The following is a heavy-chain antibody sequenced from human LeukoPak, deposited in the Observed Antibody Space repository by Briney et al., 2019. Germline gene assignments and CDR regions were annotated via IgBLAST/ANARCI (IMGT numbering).Heavy chain of an antibody. CDR2: IYYSGST. D-gene: IGHD4-17*01. V-gene: IGHV4-59*08. J-gene: IGHJ6*02. CDR1: GGSISSYY. CDR3: AGMTTVTTYYYYYYGMDV. Sequence: SETLSLTCTVSGGSISSYYWSWIRQPPGKGLEWIGYIYYSGSTNYNPSLKSRVTISVDTSKNQFSLKLSSVTAADTAVYYCAGMTTVTTYYYYYYGMDVWGQGTTVTVSS.